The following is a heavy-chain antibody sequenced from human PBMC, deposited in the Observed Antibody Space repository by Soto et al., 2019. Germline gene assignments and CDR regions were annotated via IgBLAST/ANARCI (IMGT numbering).Heavy chain of an antibody. D-gene: IGHD3-22*01. CDR1: GGSISSGGYS. CDR3: ARARWPMIGHFDY. J-gene: IGHJ4*02. Sequence: SETLSLTCAVSGGSISSGGYSWSWIRQPPGKGLEWIGYIYHSGSTYYNPSLKSRVTISVDRSKNQSSLKLSSVTAADTAVYYCARARWPMIGHFDYWGQGTLVTVSS. CDR2: IYHSGST. V-gene: IGHV4-30-2*01.